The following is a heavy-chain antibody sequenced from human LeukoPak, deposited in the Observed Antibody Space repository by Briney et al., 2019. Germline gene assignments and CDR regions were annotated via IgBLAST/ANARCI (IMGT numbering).Heavy chain of an antibody. J-gene: IGHJ4*02. CDR1: DGSISSYY. CDR3: ARVTGYVMEDYFDY. CDR2: IYYSGST. Sequence: SETLSLACTVSDGSISSYYWGWIRQPPEKGLEWIGYIYYSGSTNYNPSLKSRVTISVDTSKNQFSLRLSSVTAADTAVYYCARVTGYVMEDYFDYWGQGTLVTVSS. D-gene: IGHD6-13*01. V-gene: IGHV4-59*13.